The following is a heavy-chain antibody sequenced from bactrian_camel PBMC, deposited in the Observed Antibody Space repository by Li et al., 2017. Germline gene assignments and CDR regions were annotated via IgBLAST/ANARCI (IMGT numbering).Heavy chain of an antibody. Sequence: HVQLVESGGGTVQTGGSLTLSCAASGFTFSSNWIDWVRQAPGKGLEWVSNINTGDGTTIYADSVKGRLTISLDAAKRTVYLDMNRLTPEDTGTYLCAGKTHFAAAAGPWDDFGFWGPGTQVTVS. J-gene: IGHJ6*01. V-gene: IGHV3S1*01. CDR3: AGKTHFAAAAGPWDDFGF. CDR2: INTGDGTT. CDR1: GFTFSSNW. D-gene: IGHD6*01.